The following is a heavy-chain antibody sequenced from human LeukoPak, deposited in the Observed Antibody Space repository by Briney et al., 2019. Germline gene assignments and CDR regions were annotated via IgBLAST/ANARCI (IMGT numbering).Heavy chain of an antibody. CDR3: ARDRSPVQSGSTGYYGMDV. J-gene: IGHJ6*02. CDR2: IYYSGST. D-gene: IGHD1-26*01. CDR1: GRSISSYY. V-gene: IGHV4-59*01. Sequence: KPSQTLSLTCTFSGRSISSYYWRWIRHPPAKGREWIGYIYYSGSTNYNPSLKSRVTISVDTSKNQFSLKLSSVTAADTAVYYCARDRSPVQSGSTGYYGMDVWGQGTTVTVSS.